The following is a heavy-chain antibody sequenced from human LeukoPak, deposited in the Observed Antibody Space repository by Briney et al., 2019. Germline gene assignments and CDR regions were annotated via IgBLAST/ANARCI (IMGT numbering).Heavy chain of an antibody. V-gene: IGHV1-18*01. D-gene: IGHD2-2*01. J-gene: IGHJ6*02. Sequence: ASVKVSCKASGYTFTSYGISWVRQAPGQGLEWTGWISAYNGNTNYAQKLQDRVTMTTDTSTSTAYMELRSLRSDDTAVYYCARGVVPAAISGYFYYGVDVWGQGTTVTVSS. CDR2: ISAYNGNT. CDR1: GYTFTSYG. CDR3: ARGVVPAAISGYFYYGVDV.